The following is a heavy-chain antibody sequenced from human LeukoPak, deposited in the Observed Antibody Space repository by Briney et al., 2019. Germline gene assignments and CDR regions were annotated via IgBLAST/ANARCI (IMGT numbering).Heavy chain of an antibody. V-gene: IGHV3-33*01. CDR1: GFTFSSYG. CDR3: ARDKYGSGSYFDY. J-gene: IGHJ4*02. CDR2: IWYDGSNK. D-gene: IGHD3-10*01. Sequence: GGSLRLSCAASGFTFSSYGMHWVRQAPGKGLEWVAVIWYDGSNKYYADSVKGRFTISRDNSKNTLYLQMNSLRAEDTAVYYCARDKYGSGSYFDYWGRGTLVTVSS.